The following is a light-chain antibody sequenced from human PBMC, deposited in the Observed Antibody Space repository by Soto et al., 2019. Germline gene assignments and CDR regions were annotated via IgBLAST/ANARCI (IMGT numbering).Light chain of an antibody. CDR2: EDN. Sequence: QSALTQPASVSGSPGQSITISCTGTSSDVGSYNLVSWYQQHPGKAPKLMIYEDNKRPSGVSNRFSGSKSGKTASLTISGLQAEDEADYYCCSYAGSSTFEVFGGGTKLTVL. J-gene: IGLJ2*01. V-gene: IGLV2-23*02. CDR1: SSDVGSYNL. CDR3: CSYAGSSTFEV.